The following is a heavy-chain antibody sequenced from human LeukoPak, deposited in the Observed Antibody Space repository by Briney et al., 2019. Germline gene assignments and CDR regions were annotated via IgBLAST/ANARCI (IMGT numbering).Heavy chain of an antibody. D-gene: IGHD6-13*01. J-gene: IGHJ5*02. Sequence: ASVKVSCKASGGTFSSYAISWVRQAPGQGLEWMGWISAYNGNTNYAQKLQGRVTMTTDTSTSTAYMELRSLRSDDTAVYYCARTAAAGTNWFDPWGQGTLVTVSS. CDR1: GGTFSSYA. V-gene: IGHV1-18*01. CDR2: ISAYNGNT. CDR3: ARTAAAGTNWFDP.